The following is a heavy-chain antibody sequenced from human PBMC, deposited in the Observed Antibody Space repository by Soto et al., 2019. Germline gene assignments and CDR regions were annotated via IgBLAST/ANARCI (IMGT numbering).Heavy chain of an antibody. J-gene: IGHJ4*02. CDR3: ARSRNYVWGSYRSEGLDY. Sequence: PSETLSLTCTVSGGSISPYFWNWIRQTPEKGLEWIGRIHDSGDTNYNPPLRSRVTISVDASNHQISLKLSSVTAADTAVYYCARSRNYVWGSYRSEGLDYWGQGSLVTVSS. V-gene: IGHV4-4*07. D-gene: IGHD3-16*02. CDR2: IHDSGDT. CDR1: GGSISPYF.